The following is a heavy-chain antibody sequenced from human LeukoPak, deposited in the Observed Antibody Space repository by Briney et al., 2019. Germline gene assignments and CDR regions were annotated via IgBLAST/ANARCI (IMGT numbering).Heavy chain of an antibody. CDR1: GGSITGFF. Sequence: SETLSLTCAVSGGSITGFFWTWIRQPAGEGLRYIGRIFSRGGANYNPSFQSRVAMSVDTSQNLFSLKLTSVTAADTAVYFCARVATPDVSSPLDFWGQGILVTVSS. D-gene: IGHD6-19*01. J-gene: IGHJ4*02. CDR3: ARVATPDVSSPLDF. V-gene: IGHV4-4*07. CDR2: IFSRGGA.